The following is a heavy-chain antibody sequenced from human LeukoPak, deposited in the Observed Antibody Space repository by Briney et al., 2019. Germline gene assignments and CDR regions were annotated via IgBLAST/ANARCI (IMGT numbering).Heavy chain of an antibody. CDR3: ARGSARAPGIVY. CDR2: IHNSGGT. V-gene: IGHV4-59*12. J-gene: IGHJ4*02. D-gene: IGHD6-13*01. Sequence: SSETLSLTCTVSGGSLSTYYWSWIRQPPGKGLEWIGYIHNSGGTHYTFSLKSRVTMSLDTSKNQFSLKLTSVTAADTAVYYCARGSARAPGIVYWGQGTLVTVSS. CDR1: GGSLSTYY.